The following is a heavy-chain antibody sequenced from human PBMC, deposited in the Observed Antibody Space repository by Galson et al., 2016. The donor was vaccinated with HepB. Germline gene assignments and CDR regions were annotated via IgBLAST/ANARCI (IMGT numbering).Heavy chain of an antibody. CDR3: ARDKFNTGWHAIRALDI. V-gene: IGHV4-4*02. CDR2: VYRSSST. D-gene: IGHD6-19*01. Sequence: ETLSLTCAVSGASINNRIWWGWVRQRPGQGLEWLGEVYRSSSTNYTPPRKSRVNMSVDKSKNQFSLKMTSVTAADTAVYYCARDKFNTGWHAIRALDIWGQGTVVTVSS. J-gene: IGHJ3*02. CDR1: GASINNRIW.